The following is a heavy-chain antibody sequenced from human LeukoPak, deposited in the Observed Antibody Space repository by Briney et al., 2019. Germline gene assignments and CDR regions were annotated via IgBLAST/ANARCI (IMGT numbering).Heavy chain of an antibody. J-gene: IGHJ4*02. CDR3: ARDLEDPLIVVVPAATEDY. Sequence: GGSLRLSCAASGFTFRSYGMHWVRQAPGKGLEWVAGIWFDGSNKNYGDSVKDRFTISRDNSKNTLFLEMNSLRGEDTAVYYCARDLEDPLIVVVPAATEDYWGQGTLVTVSS. V-gene: IGHV3-33*01. CDR2: IWFDGSNK. CDR1: GFTFRSYG. D-gene: IGHD2-2*01.